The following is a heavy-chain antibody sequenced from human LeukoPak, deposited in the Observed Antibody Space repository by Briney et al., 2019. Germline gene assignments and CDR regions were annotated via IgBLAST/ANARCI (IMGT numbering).Heavy chain of an antibody. CDR1: GGTFSSYA. J-gene: IGHJ4*02. CDR2: IIPIFGTA. Sequence: SVKVSCKASGGTFSSYAISWARQAPGQGLEWMGGIIPIFGTANYAQKFQGRVTITTDESTSTAYMELSSLRSEDTAVYYCARAEKNYGGVWLFDYWGQGTLVTVSS. D-gene: IGHD4-23*01. V-gene: IGHV1-69*05. CDR3: ARAEKNYGGVWLFDY.